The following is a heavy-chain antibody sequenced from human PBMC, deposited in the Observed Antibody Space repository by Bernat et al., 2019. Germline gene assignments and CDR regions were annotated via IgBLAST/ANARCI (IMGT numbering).Heavy chain of an antibody. CDR3: ERDHPIPGLLYDS. J-gene: IGHJ4*02. CDR2: INQGGGEK. CDR1: GFTFSGHW. Sequence: EVQLVESGGGLVQPGGSLRLSCAASGFTFSGHWMSWVRQAPGKGLEWVANINQGGGEKYYVDAVKGRFTISRDNAKNSLYLQRNSLRADDTAVYYCERDHPIPGLLYDSWGQGTLVTVSS. V-gene: IGHV3-7*03. D-gene: IGHD3-3*01.